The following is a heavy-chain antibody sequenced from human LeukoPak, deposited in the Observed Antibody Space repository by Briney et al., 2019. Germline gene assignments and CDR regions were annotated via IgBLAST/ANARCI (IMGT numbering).Heavy chain of an antibody. J-gene: IGHJ5*02. CDR3: ARGKRITMIVNWFDP. D-gene: IGHD3-22*01. CDR2: IYYSGST. Sequence: SETLSLTCTVSGGSLSSSSYYWGWLRQPPGTGLEWIGSIYYSGSTYYNPSLKSRVTISVDTSKNQFSLKLSSVTAADTAVYYCARGKRITMIVNWFDPWGQGTLVTVSS. CDR1: GGSLSSSSYY. V-gene: IGHV4-39*07.